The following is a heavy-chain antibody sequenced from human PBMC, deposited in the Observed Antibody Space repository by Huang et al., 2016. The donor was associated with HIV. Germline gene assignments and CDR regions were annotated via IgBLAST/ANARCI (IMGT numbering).Heavy chain of an antibody. V-gene: IGHV4-30-4*08. J-gene: IGHJ4*02. Sequence: QVQLQESGPGLVKPSQTLSLTCTVSGDSIRSGGYYWTWIRQSPAKGLEWMCDSYYSGSSDYNPSLKSRVAISIDAFKNRVALKLKSVTVADTAVYYCARAPATHSVFFYWGQGTLVTVSA. CDR2: SYYSGSS. CDR3: ARAPATHSVFFY. CDR1: GDSIRSGGYY. D-gene: IGHD3-3*01.